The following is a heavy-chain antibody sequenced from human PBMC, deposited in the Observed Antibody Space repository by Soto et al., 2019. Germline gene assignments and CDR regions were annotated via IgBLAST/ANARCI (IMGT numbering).Heavy chain of an antibody. Sequence: GASVKVSCKASGYTFTSYYMHWVRQAPGQGLEWMGIINPSGGSTSYAQKFQGRVTMTRDTSTSTVYMELSSLRSEDTAVYYCARAYYYDSSGYTSYFDYWGQGTQVTVSS. CDR1: GYTFTSYY. D-gene: IGHD3-22*01. CDR3: ARAYYYDSSGYTSYFDY. CDR2: INPSGGST. V-gene: IGHV1-46*03. J-gene: IGHJ4*02.